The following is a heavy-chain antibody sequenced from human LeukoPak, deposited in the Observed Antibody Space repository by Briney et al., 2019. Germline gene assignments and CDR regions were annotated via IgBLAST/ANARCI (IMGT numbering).Heavy chain of an antibody. CDR2: INHSGST. Sequence: SEALSLTCAVYGGSFSGYYWSWIRQPPGKGLEWIGEINHSGSTNYNPSLKSQVTISVDTSKNQFSLKLGSVTAADTAVYYCARDLGDYGDYYFDYWGQGTLVTVSS. CDR1: GGSFSGYY. D-gene: IGHD4-17*01. CDR3: ARDLGDYGDYYFDY. J-gene: IGHJ4*02. V-gene: IGHV4-34*01.